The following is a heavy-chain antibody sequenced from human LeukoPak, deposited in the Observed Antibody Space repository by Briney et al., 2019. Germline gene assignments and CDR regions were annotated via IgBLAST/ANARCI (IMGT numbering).Heavy chain of an antibody. Sequence: GGSLRLSCAASGFTVRNTYMTWVRQAPGKGLEWVSVIYSGGNTYYADSVKGRFTTSRDNSKNTLFLQMNSLRVEDTALYYCAKSQEDDSSGYHYSDFDYWGQGTLVTVSS. CDR3: AKSQEDDSSGYHYSDFDY. D-gene: IGHD3-22*01. J-gene: IGHJ4*02. V-gene: IGHV3-53*01. CDR1: GFTVRNTY. CDR2: IYSGGNT.